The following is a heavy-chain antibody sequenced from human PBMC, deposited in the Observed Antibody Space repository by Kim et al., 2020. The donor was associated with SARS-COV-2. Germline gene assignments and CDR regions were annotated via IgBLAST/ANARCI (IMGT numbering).Heavy chain of an antibody. Sequence: GGSLRLSCAASGFTFSSYGMHWVRQAPGKGLEWVAVIWYDGSNKYYADSVKGRFTISRDNSKNTLYLQMNSLRAEDTAVYYCAKDSAGANAFDYWGQGTLVTVSS. CDR1: GFTFSSYG. V-gene: IGHV3-33*06. CDR2: IWYDGSNK. D-gene: IGHD7-27*01. CDR3: AKDSAGANAFDY. J-gene: IGHJ4*02.